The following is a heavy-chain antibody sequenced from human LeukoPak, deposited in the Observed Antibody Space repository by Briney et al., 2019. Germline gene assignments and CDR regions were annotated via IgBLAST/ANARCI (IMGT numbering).Heavy chain of an antibody. CDR1: GFTFSSYA. CDR3: ARDLTMVRGVTRWFDP. CDR2: ISYDGSNK. Sequence: GRSLRLSCAASGFTFSSYAMHWVRQAPGKGLEWVAVISYDGSNKYYADSVKGRFTISRDDSKNTLYLQMNSLRAEDTAVYYCARDLTMVRGVTRWFDPWGQGTLVTVSS. V-gene: IGHV3-30-3*01. D-gene: IGHD3-10*01. J-gene: IGHJ5*02.